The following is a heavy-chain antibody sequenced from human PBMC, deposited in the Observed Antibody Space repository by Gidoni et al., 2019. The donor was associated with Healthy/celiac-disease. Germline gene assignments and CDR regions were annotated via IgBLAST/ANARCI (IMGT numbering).Heavy chain of an antibody. Sequence: QVQLVESGGGVVQPGRSLRLSCAASGFTFSSYAMHWVRQSPGKGLEWVAVISYDGSNKYYADSVKGRFTISRDNSKNTLYLKMNSLRAEDTAVYYCARGGPRVTKYGMDVWGQGTTVTVSS. D-gene: IGHD4-17*01. CDR3: ARGGPRVTKYGMDV. V-gene: IGHV3-30-3*01. J-gene: IGHJ6*02. CDR2: ISYDGSNK. CDR1: GFTFSSYA.